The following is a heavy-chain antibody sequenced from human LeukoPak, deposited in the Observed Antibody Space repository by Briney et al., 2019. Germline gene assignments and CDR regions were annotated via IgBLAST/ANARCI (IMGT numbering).Heavy chain of an antibody. Sequence: SETLSLTCTVSGGSISSSSYYWGWIRQPPGKGLEWIGSIYYSGSTYYNPSLKSRVTISVDTSKNQFSLKLSSVTAADTAVYYCARHRRAAAGTSGRAFDIWGQGTMVTASS. D-gene: IGHD6-13*01. CDR1: GGSISSSSYY. CDR2: IYYSGST. V-gene: IGHV4-39*01. CDR3: ARHRRAAAGTSGRAFDI. J-gene: IGHJ3*02.